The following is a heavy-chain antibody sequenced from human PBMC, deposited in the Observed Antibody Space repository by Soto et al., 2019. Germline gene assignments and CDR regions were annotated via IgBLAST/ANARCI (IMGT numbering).Heavy chain of an antibody. Sequence: ASETLSLTCAVYGGSFSGYYWSWIRQPPGKGLEWIGEINHSGSTNYNPSLKSRVTISVDTSKNQFSLKLSSVTAADTAVYYCARTMGEMATIEFKHNGEFDYWGQGTLVTVSS. CDR3: ARTMGEMATIEFKHNGEFDY. V-gene: IGHV4-34*01. CDR2: INHSGST. CDR1: GGSFSGYY. J-gene: IGHJ4*02. D-gene: IGHD3-16*01.